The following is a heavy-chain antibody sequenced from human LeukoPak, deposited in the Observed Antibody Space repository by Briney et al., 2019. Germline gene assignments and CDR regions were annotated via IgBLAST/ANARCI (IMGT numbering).Heavy chain of an antibody. V-gene: IGHV3-7*01. Sequence: SGGSLRLSCAAFGFTFNNYWMSWVRQAPGKGLEWVANIKQDGSVKNYVDYMEGRFTISRDNAKNSLYLQMNGLRAEDTAVYYFVRTSRSSSTDSWGQGTLVTVSS. J-gene: IGHJ5*01. CDR3: VRTSRSSSTDS. CDR1: GFTFNNYW. CDR2: IKQDGSVK. D-gene: IGHD6-6*01.